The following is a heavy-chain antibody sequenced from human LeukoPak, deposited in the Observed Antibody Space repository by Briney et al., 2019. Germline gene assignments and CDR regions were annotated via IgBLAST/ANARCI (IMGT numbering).Heavy chain of an antibody. Sequence: ASVKVSCKSSGYTFTDYYMHWVRQAPGEGLEWMGWINPSSDGTNYAQKFQGRVTMTRDTSISTAYMELSRLRSDDTAVYYCARGGRPSDQLLSYYYYYYMDVWGKGTTVTVSS. V-gene: IGHV1-2*02. J-gene: IGHJ6*03. D-gene: IGHD2-2*01. CDR2: INPSSDGT. CDR3: ARGGRPSDQLLSYYYYYYMDV. CDR1: GYTFTDYY.